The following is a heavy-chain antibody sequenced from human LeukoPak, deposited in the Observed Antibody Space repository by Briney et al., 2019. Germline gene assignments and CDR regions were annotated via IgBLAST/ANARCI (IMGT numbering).Heavy chain of an antibody. Sequence: GGSLRLSCAASGFTFSSYAMSWVRQAPGKGLEWVSAISGSGGSTYYADSVKGRFTISRDNSKNTLYLQMNSLRAEDTAVYYCAKDPYYYGSGSYYNVAYWGQGTLVTVSS. J-gene: IGHJ4*02. D-gene: IGHD3-10*01. V-gene: IGHV3-23*01. CDR1: GFTFSSYA. CDR3: AKDPYYYGSGSYYNVAY. CDR2: ISGSGGST.